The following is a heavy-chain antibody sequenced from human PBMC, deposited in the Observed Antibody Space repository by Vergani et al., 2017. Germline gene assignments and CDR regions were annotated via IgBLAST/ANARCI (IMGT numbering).Heavy chain of an antibody. Sequence: EVQLVESGGGLVQPGGSLRLSCAASGFTFSSYSMNWVRQAPGKGLEWVSYISSSSSTIYYADSVKGRFTISRDNAKNSLYLQMNSLRAEDTAVYYCARDPSRCSSTSCYSPLIYGMDVWGQGTTVTVSS. D-gene: IGHD2-2*01. CDR3: ARDPSRCSSTSCYSPLIYGMDV. V-gene: IGHV3-48*01. CDR2: ISSSSSTI. CDR1: GFTFSSYS. J-gene: IGHJ6*02.